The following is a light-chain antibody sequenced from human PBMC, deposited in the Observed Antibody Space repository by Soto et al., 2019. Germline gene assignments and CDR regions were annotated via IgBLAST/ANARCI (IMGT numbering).Light chain of an antibody. CDR3: QQTYDTPRA. Sequence: DIQMTQSPSSLSASVGDRVTITCRASQRITSYLNWYQQKPGKAPKLLIYAASNLESGVPSRFSGGGSGTDFTLTISSLQPEDFATYYCQQTYDTPRAFGQGTKV. V-gene: IGKV1-39*01. CDR2: AAS. J-gene: IGKJ1*01. CDR1: QRITSY.